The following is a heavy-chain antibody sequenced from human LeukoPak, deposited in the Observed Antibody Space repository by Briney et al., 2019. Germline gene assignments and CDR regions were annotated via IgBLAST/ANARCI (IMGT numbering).Heavy chain of an antibody. J-gene: IGHJ4*02. CDR1: GYTFTSYA. CDR3: ARDRTGLRGVSYYFAY. D-gene: IGHD3-10*01. Sequence: GASVRVSCKASGYTFTSYAMHWVRQAPGQRLEWMGWINAGNGNTKYSQKVQGRVTITRNTSASTAYMELSSLISEDTAVYYCARDRTGLRGVSYYFAYWGQGTLLTVPS. CDR2: INAGNGNT. V-gene: IGHV1-3*01.